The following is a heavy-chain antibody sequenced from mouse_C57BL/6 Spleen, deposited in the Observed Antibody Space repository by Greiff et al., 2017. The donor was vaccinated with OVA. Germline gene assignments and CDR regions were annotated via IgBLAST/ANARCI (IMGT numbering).Heavy chain of an antibody. Sequence: VQLQQSGAELVKPGASVKMSCKASGYTFTSYWITWVKQRPGQGLEWIGDIYPGSGSTNYNEKFKSKATLTVDTSSSTAYMQLSSLTSEDSAVYYCARDIGSSSYFDYWGQGTTLTVSS. CDR3: ARDIGSSSYFDY. CDR2: IYPGSGST. J-gene: IGHJ2*01. D-gene: IGHD1-1*01. V-gene: IGHV1-55*01. CDR1: GYTFTSYW.